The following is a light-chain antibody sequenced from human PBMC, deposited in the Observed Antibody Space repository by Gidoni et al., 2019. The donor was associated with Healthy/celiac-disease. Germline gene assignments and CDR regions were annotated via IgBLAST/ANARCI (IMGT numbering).Light chain of an antibody. V-gene: IGLV2-23*02. Sequence: QSALPQPASVSGSPGQSITISCTGTSSDVGSYNLVSWYQQHPGKAPKLLIYDVSNRPSGVSNRFSGSKSCNTASLTISGLQADDEADYYCCSYAGSSSHVVFGGGTKLTVL. J-gene: IGLJ2*01. CDR3: CSYAGSSSHVV. CDR1: SSDVGSYNL. CDR2: DVS.